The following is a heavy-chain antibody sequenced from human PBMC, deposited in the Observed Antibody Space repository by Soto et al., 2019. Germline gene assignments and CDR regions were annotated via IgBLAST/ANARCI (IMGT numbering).Heavy chain of an antibody. CDR2: ISAHNGNT. V-gene: IGHV1-18*01. D-gene: IGHD1-1*01. CDR3: ARGRYGDY. CDR1: GYTFTSYG. Sequence: QVHLVQSGAEVKKPGASVKVSCKGSGYTFTSYGITWVRQAPGQGLEWMGWISAHNGNTDYAQKLQGRVTVTRETSKSTAYMELRSLRSDDTAVYYCARGRYGDYWGQGALVTVSS. J-gene: IGHJ4*02.